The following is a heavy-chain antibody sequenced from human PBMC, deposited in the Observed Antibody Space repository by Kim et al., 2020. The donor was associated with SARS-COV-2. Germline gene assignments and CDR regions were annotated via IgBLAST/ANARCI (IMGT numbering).Heavy chain of an antibody. V-gene: IGHV3-73*01. CDR3: TRRGDGYNPYYYGMDV. CDR1: GFTFSGSA. Sequence: GGSLRLSCAASGFTFSGSAMHWVRQASGKGLEWVGRIRSKANSYATAYAASVKGRFTISRDDSKNTAYLQMNSRKTEDTAVYYCTRRGDGYNPYYYGMDVWGQGTTVTVSS. J-gene: IGHJ6*02. D-gene: IGHD5-12*01. CDR2: IRSKANSYAT.